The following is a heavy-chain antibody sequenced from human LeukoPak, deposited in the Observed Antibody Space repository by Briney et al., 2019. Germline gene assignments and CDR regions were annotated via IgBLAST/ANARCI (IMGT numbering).Heavy chain of an antibody. J-gene: IGHJ4*02. D-gene: IGHD3/OR15-3a*01. V-gene: IGHV3-23*01. CDR3: AKPQETYGLVPFDY. Sequence: PGGSLRLSRAASGFTFNSYAMSWVRQAPGKGLEWVSAVSGSGGSTFYADSVKGRFTISRDNSKNTLYLQMISLRAEDTAVYHCAKPQETYGLVPFDYWGQGTLVTVSS. CDR1: GFTFNSYA. CDR2: VSGSGGST.